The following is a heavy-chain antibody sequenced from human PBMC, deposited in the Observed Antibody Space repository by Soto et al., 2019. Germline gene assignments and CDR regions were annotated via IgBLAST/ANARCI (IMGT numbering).Heavy chain of an antibody. CDR1: GFTFRSYA. V-gene: IGHV3-23*01. CDR3: AKDYEEVVVAAGFDP. J-gene: IGHJ5*02. Sequence: RLLESGGGLIQPGGSLRLSCSASGFTFRSYAMSWVRQAPGKGLEWVSGISGSGGSTYYADAVQGRFTISRDNSKNILYLQMNSLRAEDTAVYYCAKDYEEVVVAAGFDPCGQGTLVTVSS. CDR2: ISGSGGST. D-gene: IGHD2-15*01.